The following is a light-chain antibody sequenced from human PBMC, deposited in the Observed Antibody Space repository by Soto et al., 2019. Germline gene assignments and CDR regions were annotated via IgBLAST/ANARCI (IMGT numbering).Light chain of an antibody. CDR1: QSVSSSY. Sequence: IVLTQSPGTLSLSPGERATLSCRASQSVSSSYLAWYQQKPGQAPRLLIHGASSRATGIPDRFSGSGSGTDFTLTITRLEPEDLAVYYCQQYDDSPITFGHGTRLEIK. J-gene: IGKJ5*01. V-gene: IGKV3-20*01. CDR3: QQYDDSPIT. CDR2: GAS.